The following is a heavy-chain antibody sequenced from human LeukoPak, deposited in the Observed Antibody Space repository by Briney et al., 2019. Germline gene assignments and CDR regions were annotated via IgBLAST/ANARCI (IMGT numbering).Heavy chain of an antibody. V-gene: IGHV3-7*05. CDR3: AKLQGASDY. CDR1: GFTFSSYW. J-gene: IGHJ4*02. D-gene: IGHD1-26*01. CDR2: IKQDGSEK. Sequence: GGSLRLSCADSGFTFSSYWMSWVRQAPGKGLEWVANIKQDGSEKYYVDSVKGRFTISRDNAKNSLYLQMNSLRAEDTAVYYCAKLQGASDYWGQGTLLTVSS.